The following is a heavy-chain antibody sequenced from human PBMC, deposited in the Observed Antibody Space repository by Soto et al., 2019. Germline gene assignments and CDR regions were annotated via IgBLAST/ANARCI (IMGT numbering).Heavy chain of an antibody. Sequence: GESLKISCTGVGYSFTSYWIGWVRQMPGKGLEWMGIIYPGDSDTRYSPSFQGQVTISADKSITTAYLQWSSLKASDTAMYYCARGYCTTTSCDPWFDPWGQGTLVAGSS. V-gene: IGHV5-51*01. CDR2: IYPGDSDT. CDR1: GYSFTSYW. CDR3: ARGYCTTTSCDPWFDP. J-gene: IGHJ5*02. D-gene: IGHD2-2*01.